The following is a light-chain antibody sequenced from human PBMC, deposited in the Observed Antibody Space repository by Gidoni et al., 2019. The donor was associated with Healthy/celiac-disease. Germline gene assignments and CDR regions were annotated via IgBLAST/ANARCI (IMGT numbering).Light chain of an antibody. V-gene: IGLV2-14*01. CDR2: EVS. J-gene: IGLJ3*02. CDR3: SSYTSSSTPWV. Sequence: QSALTQPASVSVSPGQSITISCTGTSSDVGGYNYVSWYQQHPGKAPKLMIYEVSNRPSGVSNRFSGSKPGNTASLTISGLQAEDEADYYCSSYTSSSTPWVFGGGTKLTVL. CDR1: SSDVGGYNY.